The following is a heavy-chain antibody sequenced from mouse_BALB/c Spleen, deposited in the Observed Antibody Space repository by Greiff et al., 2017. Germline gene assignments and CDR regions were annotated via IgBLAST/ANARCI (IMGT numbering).Heavy chain of an antibody. CDR1: GFTFSSYA. CDR2: ISSGGST. CDR3: ARGGNYIDY. V-gene: IGHV5-6-5*01. J-gene: IGHJ2*01. Sequence: EVNVVESGGGLVKPGGSLKLSCAASGFTFSSYAMSWVRQTPEKRLEWVASISSGGSTYYPDSVKGRFTISRDNARNILYLQMSSLRSEDTAMYYCARGGNYIDYWGQGTTLTVSS.